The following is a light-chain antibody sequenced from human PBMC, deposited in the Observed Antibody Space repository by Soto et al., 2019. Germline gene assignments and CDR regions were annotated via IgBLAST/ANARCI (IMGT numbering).Light chain of an antibody. CDR3: RSYTRSSTRV. CDR2: DVS. V-gene: IGLV2-14*01. CDR1: SSDVGGYKY. J-gene: IGLJ1*01. Sequence: QSALTQPASVSGSPGQSITISCTGTSSDVGGYKYVSWYQQHPGEAPKLMIYDVSNRPSGVSNRFSGSKSGNTASLTISGLQADDEADYYCRSYTRSSTRVFGTGTKLTVL.